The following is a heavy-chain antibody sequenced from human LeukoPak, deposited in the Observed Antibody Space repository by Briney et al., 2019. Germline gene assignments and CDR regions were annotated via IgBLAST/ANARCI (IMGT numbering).Heavy chain of an antibody. J-gene: IGHJ4*02. CDR2: FDPEDGET. CDR3: ATRLGYSYGPLIDY. D-gene: IGHD5-18*01. V-gene: IGHV1-24*01. Sequence: GASVKVSCKVSGYTLIELSMHWVRQAPGKGLEWMGGFDPEDGETVYAQYFQGRVTMTEDTSTDTAYMELGSLRSEDTAVYYCATRLGYSYGPLIDYWGQGTLVTVSS. CDR1: GYTLIELS.